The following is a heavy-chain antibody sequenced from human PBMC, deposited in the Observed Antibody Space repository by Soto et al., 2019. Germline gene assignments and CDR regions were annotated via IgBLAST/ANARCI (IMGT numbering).Heavy chain of an antibody. J-gene: IGHJ1*01. CDR2: VHYSGST. CDR3: ARQHYYDSSGYYTWN. Sequence: SDTLSHTFFNSGGEIRNTIYNRGWIRQPPGKGLEWIATVHYSGSTYYTPSLKNRVTISADTSNNQFSLRLNSVTAADTAVYYCARQHYYDSSGYYTWNWGQG. CDR1: GGEIRNTIYN. D-gene: IGHD3-22*01. V-gene: IGHV4-39*01.